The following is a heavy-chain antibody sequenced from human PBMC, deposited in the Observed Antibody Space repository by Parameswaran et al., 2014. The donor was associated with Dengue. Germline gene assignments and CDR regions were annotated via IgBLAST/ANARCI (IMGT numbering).Heavy chain of an antibody. V-gene: IGHV3-20*04. Sequence: GGSLRLSCAASGFTFSSYWMSWVRQGPGMGLEWVSGFNWNSGNIDYADSVKGRFTISRDNAKNSVYLQMNSLRAEDTAVYYCARNYKYPVFDPWGQGSLVTVSS. J-gene: IGHJ5*02. CDR3: ARNYKYPVFDP. CDR2: FNWNSGNI. D-gene: IGHD5-24*01. CDR1: GFTFSSYW.